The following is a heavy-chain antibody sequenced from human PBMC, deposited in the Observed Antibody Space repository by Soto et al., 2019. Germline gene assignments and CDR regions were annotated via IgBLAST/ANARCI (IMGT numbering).Heavy chain of an antibody. V-gene: IGHV4-34*01. Sequence: SETLSLTCAVYGGSFSGYYWSWIRQPPGKGLEWIGEINHSGSTNYNPSLKSRVTISVDTSKNQFSLKLSSVTAADTAVYYCARERGSGWYGAVFDIWGQGTMVTVSS. J-gene: IGHJ3*02. CDR2: INHSGST. D-gene: IGHD6-19*01. CDR3: ARERGSGWYGAVFDI. CDR1: GGSFSGYY.